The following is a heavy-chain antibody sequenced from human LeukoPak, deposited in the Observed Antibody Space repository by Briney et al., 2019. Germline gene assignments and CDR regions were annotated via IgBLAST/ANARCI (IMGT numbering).Heavy chain of an antibody. D-gene: IGHD6-13*01. CDR1: GYTFTSYG. Sequence: ASVKVSCKASGYTFTSYGISWVRQAPGQGLEWMGWIGAYNGNTNYAQKLQGRVTTTTDTSTSTAYMELRSLRSDDTAVYYCAREIAAAPHGGGRDWGQGTLVTVSS. CDR3: AREIAAAPHGGGRD. J-gene: IGHJ4*02. CDR2: IGAYNGNT. V-gene: IGHV1-18*01.